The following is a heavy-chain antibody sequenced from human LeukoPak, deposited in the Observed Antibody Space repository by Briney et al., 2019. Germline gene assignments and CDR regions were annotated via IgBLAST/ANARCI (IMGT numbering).Heavy chain of an antibody. CDR1: GYRFTSYW. Sequence: GESLKISCKGSGYRFTSYWIGWVRQMPGKGLEWMGIIYPGDSDTRYSPSFQGQVTISADKSISTAYLQWSSLKASDTAMYYCARLITYSSGIHYFDYWGQGTLVTVSS. CDR2: IYPGDSDT. V-gene: IGHV5-51*01. J-gene: IGHJ4*02. CDR3: ARLITYSSGIHYFDY. D-gene: IGHD6-25*01.